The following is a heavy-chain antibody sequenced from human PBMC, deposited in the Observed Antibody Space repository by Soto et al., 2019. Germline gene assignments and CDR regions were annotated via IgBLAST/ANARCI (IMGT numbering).Heavy chain of an antibody. CDR3: AHNFRGWGSYTGDRFDS. V-gene: IGHV2-5*02. J-gene: IGHJ5*01. CDR2: VFWDDDK. Sequence: QITLKESGPPLVKPTQTLTLTCNCSGFSLSSVGGGVGWIRQPPGKALEFLALVFWDDDKRYQPSLRSRLTITQDTSKNQVVLTMTNMDPVDTATYYCAHNFRGWGSYTGDRFDSWGQGTLVLVSS. D-gene: IGHD3-16*01. CDR1: GFSLSSVGGG.